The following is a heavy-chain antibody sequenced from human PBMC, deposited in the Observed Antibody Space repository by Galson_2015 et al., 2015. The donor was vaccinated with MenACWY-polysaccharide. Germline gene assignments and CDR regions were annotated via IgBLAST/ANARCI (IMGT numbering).Heavy chain of an antibody. Sequence: SLRLSCAASGFTFSSFWMSWVRQAPGKGLEWVANIKKDGSEKYYVDSVKGRFTISRDNAKNSVYLQMNSLRAEDTAILFCARATYNGGWYPDYFDYGGQGALVTVAS. CDR1: GFTFSSFW. V-gene: IGHV3-7*01. J-gene: IGHJ4*02. CDR2: IKKDGSEK. D-gene: IGHD6-19*01. CDR3: ARATYNGGWYPDYFDY.